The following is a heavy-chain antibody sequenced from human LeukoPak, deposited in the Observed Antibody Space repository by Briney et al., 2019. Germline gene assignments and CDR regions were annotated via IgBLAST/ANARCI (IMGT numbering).Heavy chain of an antibody. Sequence: SETLSLTCTVSGGSVSGGSYYWSWIRQPPGKGLEWIGYIYYSGSTNYNPSLKSRVTISVDSSKNQFSLKLSSVTAADTAVYYCASLRSDSSGYYNLRIDYWGQGTLVTVSS. D-gene: IGHD3-22*01. J-gene: IGHJ4*02. V-gene: IGHV4-61*01. CDR2: IYYSGST. CDR1: GGSVSGGSYY. CDR3: ASLRSDSSGYYNLRIDY.